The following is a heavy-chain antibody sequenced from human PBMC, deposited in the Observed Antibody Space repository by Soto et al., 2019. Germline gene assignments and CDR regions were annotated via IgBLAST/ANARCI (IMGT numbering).Heavy chain of an antibody. Sequence: GGSLRLSCAASGFTFSNYAMSWLRQPPGKGLEWVSAISGSGDRTYYADSVKGRFTISRDNSKNTLSLQMNSLRAEDSAVYYCVKERSGHSYADSWGQGTLVTRLL. D-gene: IGHD5-18*01. V-gene: IGHV3-23*01. CDR3: VKERSGHSYADS. J-gene: IGHJ4*02. CDR2: ISGSGDRT. CDR1: GFTFSNYA.